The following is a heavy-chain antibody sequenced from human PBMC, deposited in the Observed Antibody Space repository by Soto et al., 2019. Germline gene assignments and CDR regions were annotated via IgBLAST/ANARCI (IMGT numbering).Heavy chain of an antibody. V-gene: IGHV4-34*01. CDR3: ARVRITMVRRVIKFYYYYYGMDV. D-gene: IGHD3-10*01. CDR2: INHSGST. J-gene: IGHJ6*04. CDR1: GGSFSGYY. Sequence: PSETLSLTCAVYGGSFSGYYWSWIRQPPGKGLEWIGEINHSGSTNYNPSLKSRVTISVDTSKNQFSLKLSSVTAADTAVYYCARVRITMVRRVIKFYYYYYGMDVWGKGTTVTVSS.